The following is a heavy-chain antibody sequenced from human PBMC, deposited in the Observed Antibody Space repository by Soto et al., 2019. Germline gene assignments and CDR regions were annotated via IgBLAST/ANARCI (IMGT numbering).Heavy chain of an antibody. CDR1: GGSISSGGYS. V-gene: IGHV4-30-2*01. D-gene: IGHD5-12*01. Sequence: QLQLQESGSGLVKPSQTLSLTCAVSGGSISSGGYSWSWIQQPPGKGLVWIGYIYHSGSTYYNPSLKRRVNLSVDRSKHQFSLKLSSVTAADTAVYYCAAGGGLPRYYWGQGTLVTVSS. CDR2: IYHSGST. CDR3: AAGGGLPRYY. J-gene: IGHJ4*02.